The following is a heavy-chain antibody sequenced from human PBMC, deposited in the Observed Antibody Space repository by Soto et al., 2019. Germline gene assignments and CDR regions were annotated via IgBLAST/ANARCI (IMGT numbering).Heavy chain of an antibody. J-gene: IGHJ6*02. CDR1: GGSISSGDYF. V-gene: IGHV4-30-4*01. Sequence: SETLSLTCTVSGGSISSGDYFWSWIRQPPGKGLEWIGYIYNSGSAYYNPSLRSRVTISVDTSKKQFSLKLSSVTAADTAVYYCATRSKDGMDVWGQGTTVTVSS. CDR2: IYNSGSA. D-gene: IGHD1-26*01. CDR3: ATRSKDGMDV.